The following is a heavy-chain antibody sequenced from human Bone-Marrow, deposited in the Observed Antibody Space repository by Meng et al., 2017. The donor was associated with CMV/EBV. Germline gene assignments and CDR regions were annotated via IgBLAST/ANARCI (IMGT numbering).Heavy chain of an antibody. CDR1: GFTFSSYW. J-gene: IGHJ3*02. CDR2: IKQDGSEK. Sequence: LSLTCAASGFTFSSYWMSWVRQAPGKGLEWVANIKQDGSEKYYVDSVKGRFTISRDNAKNSLYLQMNSLRAEDTAVYYCARENWNYGADAFDIWGQGTMVTVSS. D-gene: IGHD1-7*01. CDR3: ARENWNYGADAFDI. V-gene: IGHV3-7*01.